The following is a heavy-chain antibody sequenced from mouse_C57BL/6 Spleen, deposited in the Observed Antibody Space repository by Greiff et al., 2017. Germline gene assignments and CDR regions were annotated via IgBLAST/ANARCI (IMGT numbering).Heavy chain of an antibody. CDR3: ARKGDAMDY. CDR1: GYTFTDYY. V-gene: IGHV1-84*01. J-gene: IGHJ4*01. Sequence: VQLQQSGPELVKPGASVTISCKASGYTFTDYYINWVKQRPGQGLVWIGWIYPGSGNTKYNEKFKGKATLTVDTSSSTAYMQLSSLTSEDSAVYFCARKGDAMDYWGQGTSVTVAS. CDR2: IYPGSGNT.